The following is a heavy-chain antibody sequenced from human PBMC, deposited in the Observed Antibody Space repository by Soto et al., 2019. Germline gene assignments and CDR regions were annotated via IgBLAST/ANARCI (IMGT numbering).Heavy chain of an antibody. CDR2: IYWNDEK. V-gene: IGHV2-5*01. CDR3: AHRTTVTAGIN. Sequence: QITLKESGPTLVKPTQTLTLTCTFSGFSLTTDGVGVDWIRQPPGKALEGLGLIYWNDEKRYRPTLQSRLTITKDTARNQVVLTMTNMDHGDTATYYCAHRTTVTAGINWGQGTLVTVSS. CDR1: GFSLTTDGVG. J-gene: IGHJ4*02. D-gene: IGHD4-4*01.